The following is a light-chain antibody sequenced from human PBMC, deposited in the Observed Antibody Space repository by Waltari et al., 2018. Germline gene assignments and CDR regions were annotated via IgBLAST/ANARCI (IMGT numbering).Light chain of an antibody. CDR1: HDIINY. CDR2: DSS. Sequence: DIQMTQPPSSLSASVGDRATLTCQASHDIINYLNWYQQKPGKAPKLLIYDSSNLETGVPSRFSGSGSGTDFTFTISSLQPEDIATYYCQQYNNIPQTFGPGTRVEIK. J-gene: IGKJ3*01. V-gene: IGKV1-33*01. CDR3: QQYNNIPQT.